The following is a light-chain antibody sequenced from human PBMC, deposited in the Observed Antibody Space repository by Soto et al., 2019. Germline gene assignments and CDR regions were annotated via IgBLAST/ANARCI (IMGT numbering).Light chain of an antibody. J-gene: IGLJ2*01. CDR1: SRHNTNA. CDR2: VNSDGSH. CDR3: QAWATGIHI. Sequence: QSVLTQSPSASASLGASVKLTCTLSSRHNTNAIAWHQQQPKKGPRFLMKVNSDGSHFKGDGIPDRFSGSSSGAERYLTISSLQSEDEADYSCQAWATGIHIFGGGPKLTV. V-gene: IGLV4-69*01.